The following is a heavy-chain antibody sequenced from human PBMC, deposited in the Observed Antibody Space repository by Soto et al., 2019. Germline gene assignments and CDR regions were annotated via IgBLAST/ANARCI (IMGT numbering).Heavy chain of an antibody. Sequence: SETLSLTCAVYGGSFSGYYWSWIRQPPGKGLEWIGEINHSGSTNYNPSLKSRVTISVDTSKNQFSLKLSSVTAADTAVYYCARDRHILTGDYKGVSRPNFDYWGKGTLVTVSS. D-gene: IGHD3-9*01. V-gene: IGHV4-34*01. CDR3: ARDRHILTGDYKGVSRPNFDY. J-gene: IGHJ4*02. CDR2: INHSGST. CDR1: GGSFSGYY.